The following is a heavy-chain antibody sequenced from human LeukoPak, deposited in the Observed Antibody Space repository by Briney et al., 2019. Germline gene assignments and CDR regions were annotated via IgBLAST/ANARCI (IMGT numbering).Heavy chain of an antibody. CDR1: GFTFSNYG. CDR2: LSDAGIRI. V-gene: IGHV3-23*01. Sequence: GGSLRLSCIASGFTFSNYGMSWVRQAPGKGLEWVSGLSDAGIRIFYSDSVRGRFTVSRDNSKNTLYLQMDSLRAEDTAVYYCAKDGALTEKRPSPDYWGQGTLVTVSS. J-gene: IGHJ4*02. CDR3: AKDGALTEKRPSPDY.